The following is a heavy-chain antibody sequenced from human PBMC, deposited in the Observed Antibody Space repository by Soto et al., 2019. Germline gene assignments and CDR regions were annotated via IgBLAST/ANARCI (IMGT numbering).Heavy chain of an antibody. V-gene: IGHV4-59*01. CDR3: ARDLTPFSRVYGLDY. Sequence: SETLSLTCTVSGGSISSYYWSWIRQPPGKGLEWIGYIYYSGSTNYNPSPKSRVTISVDTSKNQFSLKLSSVTAADTAVYYCARDLTPFSRVYGLDYWGQGTLVTVSS. CDR1: GGSISSYY. CDR2: IYYSGST. D-gene: IGHD2-15*01. J-gene: IGHJ4*02.